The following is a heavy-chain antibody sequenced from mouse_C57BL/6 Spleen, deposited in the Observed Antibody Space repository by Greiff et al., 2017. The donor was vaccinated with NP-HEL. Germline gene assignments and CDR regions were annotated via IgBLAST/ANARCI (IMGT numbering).Heavy chain of an antibody. J-gene: IGHJ4*01. CDR3: ASFYDYDLYYAMDY. CDR2: IWSGGST. V-gene: IGHV2-2*01. Sequence: VQGVESGPGLVQPSQSLSITCTVSGFSLTSYGVHWVRQSPGKGLEWLGVIWSGGSTDYNAAFISRLSISKDNSKSQVFFKMNSLQADDTAIYYCASFYDYDLYYAMDYWGQGTSVTVSS. CDR1: GFSLTSYG. D-gene: IGHD2-4*01.